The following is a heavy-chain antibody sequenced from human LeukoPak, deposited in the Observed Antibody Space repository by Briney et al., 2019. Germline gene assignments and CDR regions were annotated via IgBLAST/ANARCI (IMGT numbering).Heavy chain of an antibody. V-gene: IGHV4-34*01. Sequence: PSETLSLTRGVYGGSFSGYYWSWIRQPPGKGLEGIGEINHGGSAKYNPFLKSRVTISVDTSKKQSSLELSSVTAANTADYYCARAADYLGSGSQLGYWSQGSLVTVSS. CDR1: GGSFSGYY. J-gene: IGHJ4*02. D-gene: IGHD3-10*01. CDR3: ARAADYLGSGSQLGY. CDR2: INHGGSA.